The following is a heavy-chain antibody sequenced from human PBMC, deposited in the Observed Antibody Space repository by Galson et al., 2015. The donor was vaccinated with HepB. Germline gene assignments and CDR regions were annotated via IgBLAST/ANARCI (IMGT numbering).Heavy chain of an antibody. D-gene: IGHD3-9*01. V-gene: IGHV1-69*01. CDR3: ARPNFDSLPAAANAFDI. CDR1: GHTFSTYA. J-gene: IGHJ3*02. CDR2: IIPIFGTA. Sequence: KVSGKASGHTFSTYAISWVRQAPGQGLEWMGAIIPIFGTANYAQRFQGRVTITADESTSTAYMELGSLRSEDTAVYYCARPNFDSLPAAANAFDIWGQGTLVTVSS.